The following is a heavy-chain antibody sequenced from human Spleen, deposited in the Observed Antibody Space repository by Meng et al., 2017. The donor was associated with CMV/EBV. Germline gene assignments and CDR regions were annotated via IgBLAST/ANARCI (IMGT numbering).Heavy chain of an antibody. CDR2: ISSSSSYI. D-gene: IGHD3-3*01. J-gene: IGHJ3*02. V-gene: IGHV3-21*01. Sequence: GGSLRLSCAASGFTFSSYNMNWVRQAPGEGLEWVSFISSSSSYIYYADSVRGRFTISRDNAKNSLYLQMTSLRAEDTAVYYCARDLIYFGVVHHAFDIWGQGTTVTVSS. CDR1: GFTFSSYN. CDR3: ARDLIYFGVVHHAFDI.